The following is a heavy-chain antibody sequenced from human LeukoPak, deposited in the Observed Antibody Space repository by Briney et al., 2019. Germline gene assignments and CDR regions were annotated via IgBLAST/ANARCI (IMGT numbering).Heavy chain of an antibody. CDR1: GFTFSDYV. J-gene: IGHJ5*02. Sequence: GGSLRLSCAASGFTFSDYVMHWVRQAPGKGLEYVSGISFNGDNTYYANSVKGRFTISRDNSKNTLYLQMNSLRAEDTAVYYCTKDPNGDYVGAFDPWGQGTLVTVSS. CDR2: ISFNGDNT. CDR3: TKDPNGDYVGAFDP. D-gene: IGHD4-17*01. V-gene: IGHV3-64*01.